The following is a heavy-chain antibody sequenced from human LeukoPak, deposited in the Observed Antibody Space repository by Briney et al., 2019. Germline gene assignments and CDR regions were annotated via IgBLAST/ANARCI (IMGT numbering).Heavy chain of an antibody. CDR2: IYTSGST. Sequence: PSETLSLTCTVSGGSISSYYWSWIRQPPGKGLEWIGYIYTSGSTNYNPSLKSRVTISVDTSKNQFSLKLSSVTAADTAVYYCARLRRWLQGYYFDYWGQGTLVTVSS. CDR1: GGSISSYY. V-gene: IGHV4-4*09. J-gene: IGHJ4*02. D-gene: IGHD5-24*01. CDR3: ARLRRWLQGYYFDY.